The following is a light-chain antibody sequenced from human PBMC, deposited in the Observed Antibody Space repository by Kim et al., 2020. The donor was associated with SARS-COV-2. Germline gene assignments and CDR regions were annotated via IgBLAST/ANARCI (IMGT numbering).Light chain of an antibody. CDR2: DAS. V-gene: IGKV1-33*01. Sequence: AAVGGRVTITCQASQDISTDLTWYQQKPEKAPNLLIFDASRLETGVPSRFSGSGSGTHFSFTITSLQPEDIGTYYCQQYDNVPLTFGGGTKVDIK. J-gene: IGKJ4*01. CDR3: QQYDNVPLT. CDR1: QDISTD.